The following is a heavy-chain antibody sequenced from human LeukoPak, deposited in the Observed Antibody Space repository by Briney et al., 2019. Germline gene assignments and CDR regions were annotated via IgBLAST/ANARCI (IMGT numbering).Heavy chain of an antibody. CDR3: RVIAAAGTHDGAFDI. CDR2: ISGSGGST. D-gene: IGHD6-13*01. V-gene: IGHV3-23*01. Sequence: PGGSLRLSCAASGFTFSSYAMSWVRQAPGKGLEWVSAISGSGGSTYYADSVKGRFAISRDNSKNTLYLQMNSLRAEDTAVYYCRVIAAAGTHDGAFDIWGQGTMVTVSS. J-gene: IGHJ3*02. CDR1: GFTFSSYA.